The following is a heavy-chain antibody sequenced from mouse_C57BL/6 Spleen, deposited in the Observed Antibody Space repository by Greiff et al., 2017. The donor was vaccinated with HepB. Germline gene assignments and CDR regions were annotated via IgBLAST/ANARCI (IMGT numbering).Heavy chain of an antibody. CDR3: ARNYDYDYYAMDY. D-gene: IGHD2-4*01. Sequence: QVQLQQSGAELVKPGASVKISCKASGYAFSSYWMNWVKQRPGKGLEWIGQIYPGDGDTNYNGKFKGKATLTADKSSSTAYMQLSSLTSEDSAVYFGARNYDYDYYAMDYWGQGTSVTVSS. CDR2: IYPGDGDT. CDR1: GYAFSSYW. J-gene: IGHJ4*01. V-gene: IGHV1-80*01.